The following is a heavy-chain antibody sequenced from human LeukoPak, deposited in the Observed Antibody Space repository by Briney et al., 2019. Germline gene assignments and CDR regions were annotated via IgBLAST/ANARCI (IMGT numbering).Heavy chain of an antibody. D-gene: IGHD3-16*02. CDR3: ARHTSVWGSYRYSYRFDY. J-gene: IGHJ4*02. V-gene: IGHV4-34*01. Sequence: SETLSLTRAVSGVSLSGYYWGWIRQTPGKGLEWIGEINHSGRTNYNPSLKSRVTISADTSKNQFSLKLSSVTAADTAVYYCARHTSVWGSYRYSYRFDYWGQGTLVTVSS. CDR1: GVSLSGYY. CDR2: INHSGRT.